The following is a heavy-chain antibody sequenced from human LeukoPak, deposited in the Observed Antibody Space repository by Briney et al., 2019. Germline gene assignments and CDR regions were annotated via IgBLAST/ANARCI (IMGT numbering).Heavy chain of an antibody. V-gene: IGHV4-39*01. D-gene: IGHD5-12*01. J-gene: IGHJ4*02. CDR2: IYYSGST. CDR1: GGSISNSDYY. Sequence: SETLSLTCTVSGGSISNSDYYWGWIRQPPGKGLEWIGTIYYSGSTYYNPSLKSRATISVDTSKNEFSLKLSSVTAADTAVYYCARIRFNGYDSYYFESWGQGTLVTVSS. CDR3: ARIRFNGYDSYYFES.